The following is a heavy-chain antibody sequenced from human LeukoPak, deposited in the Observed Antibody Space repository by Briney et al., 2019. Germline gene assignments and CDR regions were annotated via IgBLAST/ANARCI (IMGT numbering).Heavy chain of an antibody. CDR3: ARHKRVEFWNGYYYYYMDV. D-gene: IGHD1-1*01. CDR2: NYYSGIT. Sequence: PSETLSLTCSVSGVSMSTKSNYWGWIRQAPGQELEWIGSNYYSGITYHNPSLKSRVTISVDTSKKQFSLERTAVTAADTAVYYCARHKRVEFWNGYYYYYMDVWGKGSTVTVPS. V-gene: IGHV4-39*01. J-gene: IGHJ6*03. CDR1: GVSMSTKSNY.